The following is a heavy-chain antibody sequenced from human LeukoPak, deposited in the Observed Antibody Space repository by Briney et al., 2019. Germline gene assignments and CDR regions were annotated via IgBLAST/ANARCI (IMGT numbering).Heavy chain of an antibody. CDR3: AKGHCSSSSCLSAAEYFQR. CDR2: ISGSGSNT. J-gene: IGHJ1*01. D-gene: IGHD2-15*01. Sequence: GGSLRLSCVVSGFTFSSYWMHWVRQAPGKGLEWVAGISGSGSNTYYADSVKGRFTISRDNSKNTLYLQMNSLRAEDTAVYYCAKGHCSSSSCLSAAEYFQRWGQGTLVTVSS. V-gene: IGHV3-23*01. CDR1: GFTFSSYW.